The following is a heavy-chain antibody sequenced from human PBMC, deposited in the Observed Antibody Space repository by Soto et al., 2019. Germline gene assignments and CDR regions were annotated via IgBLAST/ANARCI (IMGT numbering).Heavy chain of an antibody. J-gene: IGHJ4*02. CDR1: GGSISNYF. V-gene: IGHV4-4*07. Sequence: PSETLSLTCTFSGGSISNYFCNWIRQPAGKGLEWIGRIDNSGSTNYNPSLKSRITMSADTSRNQFSLKLNSVTAADTAVYYCARGGQDFWSGPFDYWGQGALVTVSS. CDR2: IDNSGST. CDR3: ARGGQDFWSGPFDY. D-gene: IGHD3-3*01.